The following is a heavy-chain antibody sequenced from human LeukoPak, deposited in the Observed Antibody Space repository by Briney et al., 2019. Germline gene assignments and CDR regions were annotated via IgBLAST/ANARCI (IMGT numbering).Heavy chain of an antibody. CDR2: IYYSGST. CDR1: GGSISSYY. Sequence: KPSETLSLTCTVSGGSISSYYWSWIRQPPGKGLECIGYIYYSGSTNYNPSLKSRVTISVDTSKNQFSLKLSSVTAADTAVYYCARHLSNAVITRPNWFDPWGQGTLVTVSS. CDR3: ARHLSNAVITRPNWFDP. J-gene: IGHJ5*02. D-gene: IGHD3-22*01. V-gene: IGHV4-59*08.